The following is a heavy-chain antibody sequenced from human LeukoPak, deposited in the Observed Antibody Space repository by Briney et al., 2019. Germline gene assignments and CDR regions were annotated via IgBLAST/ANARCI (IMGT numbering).Heavy chain of an antibody. V-gene: IGHV4-39*07. Sequence: SETLSLTCTVSGGSISRSSYYWGWLRQPPGKGLEWIGSIYYSGSTYYNPSLKSRVTISVDTSKNQFSLKLSSVTAADTAVYYCARGKSFDYWGQGTLVTVSS. CDR1: GGSISRSSYY. J-gene: IGHJ4*02. CDR2: IYYSGST. CDR3: ARGKSFDY.